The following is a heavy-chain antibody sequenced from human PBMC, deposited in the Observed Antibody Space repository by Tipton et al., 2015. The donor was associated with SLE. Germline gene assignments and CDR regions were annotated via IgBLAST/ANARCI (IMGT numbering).Heavy chain of an antibody. Sequence: LSLTCTVSGGSISSSSYYWGWVRQPPGKGLEWIGSIYYSGSTYYNPSLKSRVTISVDTSKNQFSLKLSSVTAADTAVYYCASRPRGIAVAGTNPYFQHWGQGTLVTVSS. CDR1: GGSISSSSYY. CDR3: ASRPRGIAVAGTNPYFQH. J-gene: IGHJ1*01. V-gene: IGHV4-39*07. CDR2: IYYSGST. D-gene: IGHD6-19*01.